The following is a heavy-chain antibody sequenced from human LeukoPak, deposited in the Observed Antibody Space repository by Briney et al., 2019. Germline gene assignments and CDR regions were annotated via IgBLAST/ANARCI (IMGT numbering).Heavy chain of an antibody. CDR3: ARELWFANAPGSWLDP. J-gene: IGHJ5*02. D-gene: IGHD3-10*01. CDR1: GDSISLGAYS. CDR2: IFHTRST. V-gene: IGHV4-30-2*01. Sequence: SQTLSLTCVVYGDSISLGAYSRSWIRQPPWKGLEWIGYIFHTRSTFYNQSLRSRVTISVDDSKNQFSLRLNSVTASDTAVYYCARELWFANAPGSWLDPWGQGTLVTVSS.